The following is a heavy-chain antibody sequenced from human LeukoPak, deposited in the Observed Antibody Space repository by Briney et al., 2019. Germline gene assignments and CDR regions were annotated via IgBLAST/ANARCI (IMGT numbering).Heavy chain of an antibody. D-gene: IGHD6-13*01. V-gene: IGHV3-23*01. Sequence: TGGSLRLSCAASGFTFSSYAMSWVRQAPGKGLEWVSAISGSGGSTYYADSVKGRFTISRDNSKNTLYLQMNSLRAEDTAVYYCAKRQYSSSWPPIFYYFDYWGQGTLVTVSS. CDR1: GFTFSSYA. CDR2: ISGSGGST. J-gene: IGHJ4*02. CDR3: AKRQYSSSWPPIFYYFDY.